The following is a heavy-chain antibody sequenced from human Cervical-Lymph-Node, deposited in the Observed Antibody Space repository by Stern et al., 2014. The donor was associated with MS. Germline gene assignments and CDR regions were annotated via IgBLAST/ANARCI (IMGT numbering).Heavy chain of an antibody. CDR3: AKEGVEDNDAFDI. J-gene: IGHJ3*02. CDR1: GYTFSDSA. Sequence: VQLVESGSELNSPGASVKVSCRTSGYTFSDSAINWVRQVPGQGIEWMGWINNHTGKPTYAQDFTGHFVFSLDTSVSTAYLQITSLRAEDSAIYFCAKEGVEDNDAFDIWGQGTMVTVSP. D-gene: IGHD3-3*01. CDR2: INNHTGKP. V-gene: IGHV7-4-1*02.